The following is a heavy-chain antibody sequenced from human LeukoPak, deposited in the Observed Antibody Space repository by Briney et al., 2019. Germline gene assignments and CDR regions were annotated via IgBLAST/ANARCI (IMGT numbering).Heavy chain of an antibody. CDR2: INHSGST. D-gene: IGHD6-13*01. J-gene: IGHJ4*02. Sequence: PSETLSLTCAVYGGSFSGYYWSWIRQPPGKGLEWIGDINHSGSTNYNPSLKSRVTISVDTSKNQFSLKLSSVAAADTAVYYCARGGVAAAGTHYFDYWGQGTLVTVS. CDR3: ARGGVAAAGTHYFDY. V-gene: IGHV4-34*01. CDR1: GGSFSGYY.